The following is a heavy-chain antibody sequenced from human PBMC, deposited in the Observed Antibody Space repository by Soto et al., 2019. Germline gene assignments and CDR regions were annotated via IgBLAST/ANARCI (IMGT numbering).Heavy chain of an antibody. V-gene: IGHV3-30-3*01. CDR1: GFTFSSYA. J-gene: IGHJ5*02. CDR3: ARDLYSSSSGWFDP. Sequence: GESLKISCAASGFTFSSYAMHWVRQAPGKGLEWVAVISYDGSNKYYADSVKGRFTISRDNSKNTLYLQMNSLRAEDTAVYYCARDLYSSSSGWFDPWGQGTLVTVSS. CDR2: ISYDGSNK. D-gene: IGHD6-6*01.